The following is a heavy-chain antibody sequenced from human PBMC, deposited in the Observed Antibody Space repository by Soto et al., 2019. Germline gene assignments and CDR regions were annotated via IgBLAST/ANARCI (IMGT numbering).Heavy chain of an antibody. V-gene: IGHV3-23*01. J-gene: IGHJ2*01. CDR2: LSASGGAT. D-gene: IGHD4-17*01. CDR3: AKPLTVAPTRWYFDL. CDR1: GFTFSNYA. Sequence: EVQLLESGGGLVQPGGSLRLSCAASGFTFSNYAMGWVRQAPGKGLEWVSGLSASGGATYYADSVKGRFTISRDNSKNTLNLQMNSLRPEDTAIYYCAKPLTVAPTRWYFDLWGRGTLVTVSS.